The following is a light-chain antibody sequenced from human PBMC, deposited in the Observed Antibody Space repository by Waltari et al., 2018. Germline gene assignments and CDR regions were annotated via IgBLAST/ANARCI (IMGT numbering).Light chain of an antibody. V-gene: IGLV3-10*01. J-gene: IGLJ3*02. CDR1: ALPKKF. CDR3: YSTDNGGHGV. CDR2: EDL. Sequence: SYELTQPPSVSVSPGQTARITCFGDALPKKFAYWYQQKSGPAPVLVIYEDLKRTSGTPERFSGSSSETMATSSITGAQVEDDADYHSYSTDNGGHGVYGGENKLTVL.